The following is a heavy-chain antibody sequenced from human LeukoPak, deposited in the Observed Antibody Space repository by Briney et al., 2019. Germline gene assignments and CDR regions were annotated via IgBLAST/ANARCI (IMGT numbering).Heavy chain of an antibody. J-gene: IGHJ4*02. CDR3: ARGLYLQRIAVAGTLGY. Sequence: ASVKVSCKASGYTFTSYDINWVRQATGQGLEWMGWMNPNSGNTGYAQKFQGRVTMTRNTSISTAYMELSRQRSEDTAVYYCARGLYLQRIAVAGTLGYWGQGTLVTVSS. CDR2: MNPNSGNT. CDR1: GYTFTSYD. V-gene: IGHV1-8*01. D-gene: IGHD6-19*01.